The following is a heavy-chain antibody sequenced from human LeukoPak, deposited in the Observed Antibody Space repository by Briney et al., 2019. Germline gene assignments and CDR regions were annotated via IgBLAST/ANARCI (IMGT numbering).Heavy chain of an antibody. D-gene: IGHD3-3*01. Sequence: GGSLRLSCAASGFTFSSHAMSWVRQAPGKGLEWVSAISGSGGSTYYADSVKGRFTISRDNSKNTLYLQMNSLRAEDTAVYYCAKDSSFWSGPNNWFDPWGQGTLVTVSS. CDR2: ISGSGGST. CDR1: GFTFSSHA. V-gene: IGHV3-23*01. J-gene: IGHJ5*02. CDR3: AKDSSFWSGPNNWFDP.